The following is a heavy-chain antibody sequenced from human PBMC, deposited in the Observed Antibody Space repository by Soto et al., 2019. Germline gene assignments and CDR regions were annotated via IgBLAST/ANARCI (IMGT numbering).Heavy chain of an antibody. CDR1: GDSVSSHSAA. CDR3: ARDNLHGSGSYFYYYGMDV. CDR2: TYYRSKWYN. V-gene: IGHV6-1*01. J-gene: IGHJ6*02. D-gene: IGHD3-10*01. Sequence: AQTLSLTCAISGDSVSSHSAASNSIRHSPSRGLEWLGRTYYRSKWYNDYAVSVKSRITINPDTSKNQFSLQLNSVTPEDTAVYYCARDNLHGSGSYFYYYGMDVWGQGTTVTVS.